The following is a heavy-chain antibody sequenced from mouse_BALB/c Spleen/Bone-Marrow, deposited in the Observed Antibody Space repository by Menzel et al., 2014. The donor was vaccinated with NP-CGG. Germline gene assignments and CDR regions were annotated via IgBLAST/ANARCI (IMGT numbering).Heavy chain of an antibody. Sequence: EVKLMESGPGLVKPSQSLSLTCTVTGYSITSDYAWNWIRQFPGNKLEWMGYISYSGSTSYNPSLKSRISITRDTSKNQFFLQLNSLTTEDTATYYCARGGRYGSYAMDYWGQGTSVTVSS. V-gene: IGHV3-2*02. CDR1: GYSITSDYA. CDR3: ARGGRYGSYAMDY. J-gene: IGHJ4*01. CDR2: ISYSGST. D-gene: IGHD2-14*01.